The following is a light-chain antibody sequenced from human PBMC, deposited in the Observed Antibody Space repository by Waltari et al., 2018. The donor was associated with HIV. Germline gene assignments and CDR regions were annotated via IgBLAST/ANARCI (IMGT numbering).Light chain of an antibody. J-gene: IGLJ2*01. Sequence: QSALTQPPSASGSPGQSVTISCAATSSDIGLYNFVSWYQHHPGKAPKLMISEVSRRPSGVPDRFSGAKSGNMASLTVSGLQAEDEAAYYCFSYAGNNYLLFGGGTKLTVL. CDR1: SSDIGLYNF. V-gene: IGLV2-8*01. CDR2: EVS. CDR3: FSYAGNNYLL.